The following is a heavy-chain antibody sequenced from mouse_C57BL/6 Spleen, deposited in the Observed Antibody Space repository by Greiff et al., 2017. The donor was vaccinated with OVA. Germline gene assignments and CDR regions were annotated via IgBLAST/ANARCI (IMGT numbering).Heavy chain of an antibody. V-gene: IGHV1-50*01. Sequence: QVQLQQPGAELVKPGASVKLSCKASGYTFTSYWMQWVKQRPGQGLEWIGEIDPSDSYTNYNQKFKGKATLTVDTSTSTAYMQLSSLTSEDSAVNYCAGGDSNYAWFAYWGQGTLVTVSA. CDR3: AGGDSNYAWFAY. CDR2: IDPSDSYT. J-gene: IGHJ3*01. D-gene: IGHD2-5*01. CDR1: GYTFTSYW.